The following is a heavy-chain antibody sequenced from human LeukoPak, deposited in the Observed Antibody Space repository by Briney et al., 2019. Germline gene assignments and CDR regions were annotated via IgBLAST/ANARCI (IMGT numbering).Heavy chain of an antibody. Sequence: GESLKISCKGSGYSFSTYLIGWVRQMPGKGLEWMGLISPGESDTRYSPSFQGQVTISADKSITTAYLQWSSLKASDTAMYYCAKVVELATLTGDSYTYSYHMDVWGKGTAVTVSS. D-gene: IGHD5-24*01. J-gene: IGHJ6*03. CDR2: ISPGESDT. V-gene: IGHV5-51*01. CDR1: GYSFSTYL. CDR3: AKVVELATLTGDSYTYSYHMDV.